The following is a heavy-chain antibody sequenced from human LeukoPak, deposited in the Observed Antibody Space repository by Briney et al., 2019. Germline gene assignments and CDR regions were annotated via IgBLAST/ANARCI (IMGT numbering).Heavy chain of an antibody. CDR2: ISSSSSYI. Sequence: GGSLRLSCAASGFTFSSYYMNWVRQAPGKGLEWVSSISSSSSYIYYADSVKGRFTISRDNAKNSLYLQMNSLRAEDTAVYYCARARSSDRAMVHFDYWGQGTLVTVSS. CDR1: GFTFSSYY. CDR3: ARARSSDRAMVHFDY. D-gene: IGHD5-18*01. V-gene: IGHV3-21*01. J-gene: IGHJ4*02.